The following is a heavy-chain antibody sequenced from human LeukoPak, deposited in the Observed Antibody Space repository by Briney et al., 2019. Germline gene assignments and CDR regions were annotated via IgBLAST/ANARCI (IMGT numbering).Heavy chain of an antibody. V-gene: IGHV4-59*01. J-gene: IGHJ4*02. Sequence: SETLSLSCAASGFTIRSYYLGWIRQPPGKGLEWVGYIYYSGSSNYSPSLKSRVTISGDTSKNQFSLQLTSVTAADKDVSFCAMVSRMNDWAFEGWGQGTLVTVSS. CDR2: IYYSGSS. D-gene: IGHD3-16*01. CDR1: GFTIRSYY. CDR3: AMVSRMNDWAFEG.